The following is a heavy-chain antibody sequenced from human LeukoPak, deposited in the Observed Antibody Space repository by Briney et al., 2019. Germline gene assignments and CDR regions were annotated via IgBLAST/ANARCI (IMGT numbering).Heavy chain of an antibody. V-gene: IGHV1-18*01. D-gene: IGHD6-19*01. CDR3: SGDSSGWYSYYYYGMDV. CDR1: GYTFTSYG. J-gene: IGHJ6*01. Sequence: ASVKVSCTASGYTFTSYGISWVRQAPGQGLEWMGWISAYNGNTNYAQKLQGRVTMTTDTSTRTAYMELRSLRCAHPARDYRSGDSSGWYSYYYYGMDVWGQGTTVTV. CDR2: ISAYNGNT.